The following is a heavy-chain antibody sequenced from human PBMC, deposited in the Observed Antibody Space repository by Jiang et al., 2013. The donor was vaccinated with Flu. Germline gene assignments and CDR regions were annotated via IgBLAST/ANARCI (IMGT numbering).Heavy chain of an antibody. CDR3: AKGVSEYSSRNYMDV. D-gene: IGHD6-13*01. J-gene: IGHJ6*03. Sequence: VQLLESGGGVVQPGRSLRLSCAASGFTFSSYAMSWVRQAPGKGLEWVSAISGSGGSTYYADSVKGRFTISRDNSKNTLYLQMNSLRAEDTAVYYCAKGVSEYSSRNYMDVWGQGPWSPSP. CDR1: GFTFSSYA. CDR2: ISGSGGST. V-gene: IGHV3-23*01.